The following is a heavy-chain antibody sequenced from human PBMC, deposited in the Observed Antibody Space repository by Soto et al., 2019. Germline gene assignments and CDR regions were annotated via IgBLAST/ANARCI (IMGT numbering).Heavy chain of an antibody. CDR3: ARVGYTTIPNF. CDR1: GGFISSISYY. J-gene: IGHJ4*02. CDR2: IYYSGST. Sequence: SETLSLTCTVSGGFISSISYYWGWIRQPPGKGLEWIGSIYYSGSTYYNPSLKSRVTISVDTSKNQFSLKLSSVTAADTAVYYFARVGYTTIPNFWRQATLVTV. V-gene: IGHV4-39*01. D-gene: IGHD2-8*01.